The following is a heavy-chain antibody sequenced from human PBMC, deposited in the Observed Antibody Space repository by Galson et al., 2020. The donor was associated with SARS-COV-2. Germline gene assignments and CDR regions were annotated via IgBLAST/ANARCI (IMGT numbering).Heavy chain of an antibody. D-gene: IGHD6-19*01. V-gene: IGHV4-4*02. Sequence: SETLSLTCAVSGGSISSSNWWSWVRQPPGKGLEWIGEIHHTESTNYNPSLKSRVTISVDKSKNQFSLKLSSVTAADTAVYYCARDPPNSGWYGEDWGQGTLVTVSS. CDR2: IHHTEST. J-gene: IGHJ4*02. CDR3: ARDPPNSGWYGED. CDR1: GGSISSSNW.